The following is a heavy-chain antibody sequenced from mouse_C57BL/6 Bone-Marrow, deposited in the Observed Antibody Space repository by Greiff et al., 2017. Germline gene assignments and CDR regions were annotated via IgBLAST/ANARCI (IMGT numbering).Heavy chain of an antibody. Sequence: QVQLQQPGAELVKPGASVKLSCKASGYTFTSYWMHWVKQRPGQGLEWIGMIHPNSGSTTYNEKFKSKAKLTVDKSSSPAYMQLSSLKSEDSAVYDCARLGSDYVCYYAKDDWGPGTSVTVSS. D-gene: IGHD2-13*01. J-gene: IGHJ4*01. CDR1: GYTFTSYW. CDR3: ARLGSDYVCYYAKDD. V-gene: IGHV1-64*01. CDR2: IHPNSGST.